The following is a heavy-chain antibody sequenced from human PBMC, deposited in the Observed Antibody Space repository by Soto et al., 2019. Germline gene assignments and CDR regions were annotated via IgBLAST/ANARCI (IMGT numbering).Heavy chain of an antibody. J-gene: IGHJ4*02. D-gene: IGHD6-13*01. CDR1: GFTFNRYG. Sequence: GGSLRLSCAASGFTFNRYGIHWVRQAPGKGLEWVAVISYDGNDKKYADSVKGRFTISRDNSKNTLYLQMNSLRVEDTAVYYCAKDRDMAAADYYFDYWGQGTLVTVSS. CDR2: ISYDGNDK. V-gene: IGHV3-30*18. CDR3: AKDRDMAAADYYFDY.